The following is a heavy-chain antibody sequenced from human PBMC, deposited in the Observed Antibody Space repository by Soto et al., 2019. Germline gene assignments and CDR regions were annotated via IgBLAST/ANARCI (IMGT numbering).Heavy chain of an antibody. CDR2: MFHSGSP. J-gene: IGHJ3*01. D-gene: IGHD3-3*02. CDR3: AAVSGKDAFDV. V-gene: IGHV4-59*01. Sequence: QVQLQESGPGLVKPSETLSLTCTVSDDSISSYYWSWIRQPPGKGLEWIGYMFHSGSPNYNPSLKSRVNMSVDTSKKQFFLRLSSVTAADTAMYYCAAVSGKDAFDVWDQGTMVTVS. CDR1: DDSISSYY.